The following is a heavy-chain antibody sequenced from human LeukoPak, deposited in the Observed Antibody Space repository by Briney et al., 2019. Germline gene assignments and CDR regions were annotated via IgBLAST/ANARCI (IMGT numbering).Heavy chain of an antibody. CDR1: GGSISSGGYY. Sequence: PSQTLSLTCTVSGGSISSGGYYWSWLRQHPGKGLEGFGYIYYSGSTYYNLSLKSRVTLSVDTSKNPFSLKLSSVTAADTAVYYCARGNYGSGGYYLDSWGQGTLVTASS. CDR2: IYYSGST. D-gene: IGHD3-10*01. V-gene: IGHV4-31*03. CDR3: ARGNYGSGGYYLDS. J-gene: IGHJ4*02.